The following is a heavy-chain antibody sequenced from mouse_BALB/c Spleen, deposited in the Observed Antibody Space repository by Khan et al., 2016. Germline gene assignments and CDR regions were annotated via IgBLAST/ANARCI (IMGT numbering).Heavy chain of an antibody. CDR2: INPYNDGT. CDR3: ARSPNWSFVY. Sequence: EVQLQESGPELVKPGASVKMSCKASAYTFTSYIIHWVKQKPGQGLEWIGYINPYNDGTKYNEKFKGKATLTSDKSSSTAYMELSSLTSEDSAVYYCARSPNWSFVYWGQGTLVTVSA. J-gene: IGHJ3*01. CDR1: AYTFTSYI. V-gene: IGHV1S136*01. D-gene: IGHD4-1*01.